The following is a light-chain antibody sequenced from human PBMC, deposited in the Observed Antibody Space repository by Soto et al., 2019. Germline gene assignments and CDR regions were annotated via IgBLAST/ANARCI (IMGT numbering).Light chain of an antibody. V-gene: IGKV1-39*01. CDR2: AAS. CDR1: QSISSY. CDR3: QQSYSTLWT. Sequence: DIPMTQSPSSLSASVGDRVTITCRASQSISSYLNWYQQKPGKAPKLLIYAASSLQSGVPSRFSGSGSGTDFTLTSSSLQPEDFATYYCQQSYSTLWTFGQGTKVEIK. J-gene: IGKJ1*01.